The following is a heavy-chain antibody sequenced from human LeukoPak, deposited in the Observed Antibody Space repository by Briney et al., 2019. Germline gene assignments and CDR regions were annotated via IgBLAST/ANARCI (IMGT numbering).Heavy chain of an antibody. V-gene: IGHV3-48*03. CDR1: GFPFSSYE. Sequence: GGSLRLSCAGSGFPFSSYEMNWLRQAPGKGLEWVSHIDSSGITIYYGDSVKGRFTISRDDAKNSIYLQMDSLRVEDTAIYYCARDSVGDLLDYWGQGTPVTVSS. J-gene: IGHJ4*02. CDR2: IDSSGITI. D-gene: IGHD4-17*01. CDR3: ARDSVGDLLDY.